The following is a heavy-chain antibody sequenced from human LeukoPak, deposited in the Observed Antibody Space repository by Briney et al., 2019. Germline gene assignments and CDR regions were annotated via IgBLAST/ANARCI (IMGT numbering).Heavy chain of an antibody. V-gene: IGHV4-39*01. D-gene: IGHD3-22*01. CDR1: GGSISSSSYY. Sequence: SETLSLTCTVSGGSISSSSYYWGWIRQPPGKGRGWIGSIYYSGSPYYNPSLKSRVTISADTSKNQFSLKLSSVTAADTAVYYCARQTHYDSSGFDYWGQGTLVTVPS. CDR2: IYYSGSP. J-gene: IGHJ4*02. CDR3: ARQTHYDSSGFDY.